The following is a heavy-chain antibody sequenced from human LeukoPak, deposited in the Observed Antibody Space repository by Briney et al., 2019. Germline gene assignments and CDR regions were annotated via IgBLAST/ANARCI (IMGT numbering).Heavy chain of an antibody. Sequence: PSETLSLTCTVSGDSSTNSIYYWAWIRQPPGRGLEWIGSIDYSGSTYYNPSLKSRATISIDTSKIQFSLKLSSVTAADTAVFYCAREYTLYRSGWFLDYWGQGTVVTVSS. J-gene: IGHJ4*02. CDR3: AREYTLYRSGWFLDY. CDR1: GDSSTNSIYY. CDR2: IDYSGST. D-gene: IGHD6-19*01. V-gene: IGHV4-39*07.